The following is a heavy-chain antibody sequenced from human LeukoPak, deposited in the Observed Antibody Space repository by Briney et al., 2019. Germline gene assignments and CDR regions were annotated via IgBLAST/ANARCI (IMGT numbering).Heavy chain of an antibody. J-gene: IGHJ4*02. Sequence: SETLSLTCTVSGGSISSYYWSWIRQPPGKGLEWIGYIYYSGSTNYNPSLKSRVTMSVDTSKNQFSLKLSSVTAADTAVYYCARDSSSRAFDYWGQGTLVTVSS. D-gene: IGHD6-6*01. V-gene: IGHV4-59*12. CDR1: GGSISSYY. CDR2: IYYSGST. CDR3: ARDSSSRAFDY.